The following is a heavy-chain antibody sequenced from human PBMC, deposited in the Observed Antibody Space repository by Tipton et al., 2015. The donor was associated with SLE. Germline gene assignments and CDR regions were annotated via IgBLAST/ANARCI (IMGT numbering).Heavy chain of an antibody. Sequence: TLSLTCTVSGGSISSSSYYWGWIRQPPGKGLEWIGSIYYSGSTYYNPSLKSRVTISVDTSKNQFSLKLSSVTAADTAVYYCANGGVGCSISSCWLYWGQGTPVTVSS. D-gene: IGHD2-2*01. CDR2: IYYSGST. V-gene: IGHV4-39*07. CDR1: GGSISSSSYY. CDR3: ANGGVGCSISSCWLY. J-gene: IGHJ1*01.